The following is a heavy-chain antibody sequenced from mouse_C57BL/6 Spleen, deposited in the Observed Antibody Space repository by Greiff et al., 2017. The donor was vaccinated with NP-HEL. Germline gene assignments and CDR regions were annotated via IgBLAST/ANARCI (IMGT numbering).Heavy chain of an antibody. V-gene: IGHV1-15*01. Sequence: VQLQQSGAELVRPGASVTLSCKASGYTFTDYEMHWVKQTPVHGLEWIGAIDPETGGTDYNQKFKGKAILTADKSSSTAYMELRSLTSEDSAVYYCTRGRVYGSSPYYFDYWGQGTTLTVSS. D-gene: IGHD1-1*01. CDR1: GYTFTDYE. CDR2: IDPETGGT. J-gene: IGHJ2*01. CDR3: TRGRVYGSSPYYFDY.